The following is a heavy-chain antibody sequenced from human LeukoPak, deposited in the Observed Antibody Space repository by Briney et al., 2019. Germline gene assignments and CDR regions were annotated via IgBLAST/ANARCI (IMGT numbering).Heavy chain of an antibody. Sequence: ESGPTLVNPTQTLTLTCTFSGFSLSTSGVGVGWIRQPPGKALEWLALIYWGDDKRYSPSLESRLTLTKDTSRNQVVLKMTNMDPVDTATYYCAGGSGRTFDYWGQGALVTVSS. J-gene: IGHJ4*02. V-gene: IGHV2-5*02. D-gene: IGHD3-10*01. CDR1: GFSLSTSGVG. CDR2: IYWGDDK. CDR3: AGGSGRTFDY.